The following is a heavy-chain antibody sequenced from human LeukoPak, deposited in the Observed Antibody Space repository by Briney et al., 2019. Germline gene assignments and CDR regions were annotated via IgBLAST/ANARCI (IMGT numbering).Heavy chain of an antibody. J-gene: IGHJ4*02. Sequence: ASVKVSCKASCYTFTSYGFGWVRQAPGQGLEWMGWISAYNGNTNYAQKFQGRVTMTTDTSTSTVYMELRSLRSDDTAVYYCASAREPVECDYWGQGTLVTVSS. CDR1: CYTFTSYG. CDR3: ASAREPVECDY. D-gene: IGHD1-14*01. V-gene: IGHV1-18*01. CDR2: ISAYNGNT.